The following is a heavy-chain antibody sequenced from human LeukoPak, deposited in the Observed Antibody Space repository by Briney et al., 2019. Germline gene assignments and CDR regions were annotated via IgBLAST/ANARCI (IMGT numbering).Heavy chain of an antibody. Sequence: PSETLSLTCTVSGGSISSYYWSWIRQPAGKGLEWIGPIYTSGSTNYNPSLKSRVTMSVDTSKTQFSLKLSSVTAADTAVYYCARTSITIFGVVGYYYMDVWGKGTTVTVSS. V-gene: IGHV4-4*07. CDR2: IYTSGST. D-gene: IGHD3-3*01. CDR1: GGSISSYY. J-gene: IGHJ6*03. CDR3: ARTSITIFGVVGYYYMDV.